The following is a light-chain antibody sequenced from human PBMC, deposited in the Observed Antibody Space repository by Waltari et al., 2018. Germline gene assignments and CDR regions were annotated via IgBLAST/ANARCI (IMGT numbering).Light chain of an antibody. CDR2: AAS. Sequence: EIVLTQSPGTLSLSPGGRATLSCRASQSISRFLAWYQQKPGQAPRLLIYAASTRATGIPDRFSGSGSGTDFSLTISGLEPEDFAVYYCQHHLRLPATFGQGTKVEIK. V-gene: IGKV3-20*01. J-gene: IGKJ1*01. CDR1: QSISRF. CDR3: QHHLRLPAT.